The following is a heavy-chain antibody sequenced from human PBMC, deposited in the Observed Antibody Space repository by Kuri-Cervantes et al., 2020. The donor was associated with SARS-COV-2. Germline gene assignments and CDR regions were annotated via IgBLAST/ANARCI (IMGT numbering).Heavy chain of an antibody. D-gene: IGHD3-9*01. CDR1: GFTFSSYA. CDR2: ISSNGGST. Sequence: GGSLRLSCSASGFTFSSYAMHWVRQAPGKGLEYVSAISSNGGSTYYADSVKGRFTISRDNSKNTLYLQMNSLRAEDTAVYYCARDLYFDWSVTYYGMDVWGQGTTVTVSS. CDR3: ARDLYFDWSVTYYGMDV. J-gene: IGHJ6*02. V-gene: IGHV3-64*04.